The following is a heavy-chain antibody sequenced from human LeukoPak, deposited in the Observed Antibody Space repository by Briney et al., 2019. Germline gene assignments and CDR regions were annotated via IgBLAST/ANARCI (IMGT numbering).Heavy chain of an antibody. J-gene: IGHJ4*02. D-gene: IGHD1-7*01. V-gene: IGHV5-51*01. CDR3: ARRFGITGTTSYFDY. CDR1: GYSFTSYW. Sequence: GESLKISCKGSGYSFTSYWIGWVRQMPGKGLEWMGIIYPGDSDTRYSPSFQGQVTISADKSISTAYLQWSSLKASDTAMYYCARRFGITGTTSYFDYWGQGTLVTVSS. CDR2: IYPGDSDT.